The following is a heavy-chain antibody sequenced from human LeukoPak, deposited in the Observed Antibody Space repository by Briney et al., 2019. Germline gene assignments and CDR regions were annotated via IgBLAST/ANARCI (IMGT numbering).Heavy chain of an antibody. CDR3: ARVGREPNYYYGMDV. CDR2: ISSSSSHI. D-gene: IGHD1-26*01. V-gene: IGHV3-21*01. J-gene: IGHJ6*02. Sequence: GGSLRLSCAASGFTFSSYSMSWVRQAPGKGLEWVSSISSSSSHIYYADSVKGRFTISRDNAKNSLYLQMNSLRAEDTAVYYCARVGREPNYYYGMDVWGQGTTVTVSS. CDR1: GFTFSSYS.